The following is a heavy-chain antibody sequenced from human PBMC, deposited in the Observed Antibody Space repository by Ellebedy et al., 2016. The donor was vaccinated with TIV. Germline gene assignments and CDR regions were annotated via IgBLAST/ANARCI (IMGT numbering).Heavy chain of an antibody. D-gene: IGHD1-7*01. CDR3: AKLPVAYNWNYADDD. J-gene: IGHJ4*02. CDR2: IAGTGGTT. V-gene: IGHV3-23*01. CDR1: GISLRSYA. Sequence: PGGSLRLSCAASGISLRSYAMSLVRQAPGKGLEWVSTIAGTGGTTYYRDSVKGRLTVSRDTSRNTLYLQMSSLRAEDTAVYYCAKLPVAYNWNYADDDWGQGTLVTVSS.